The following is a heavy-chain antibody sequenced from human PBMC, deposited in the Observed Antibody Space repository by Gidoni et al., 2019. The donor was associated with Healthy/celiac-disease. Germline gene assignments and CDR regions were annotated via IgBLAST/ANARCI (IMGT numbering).Heavy chain of an antibody. CDR1: GFTFRSYR. J-gene: IGHJ4*02. Sequence: EVQLVESGGGLVQPGGSLRLSCEASGFTFRSYRKNWVRQAPGKGLEWVSYISSSSSTIYYADSVKGRFTISRDNAKNSLYLQMNSLRDEDTAVYYCARDQLSSGWYSPAYYFDYWGQGTLVTVSS. V-gene: IGHV3-48*02. D-gene: IGHD6-19*01. CDR2: ISSSSSTI. CDR3: ARDQLSSGWYSPAYYFDY.